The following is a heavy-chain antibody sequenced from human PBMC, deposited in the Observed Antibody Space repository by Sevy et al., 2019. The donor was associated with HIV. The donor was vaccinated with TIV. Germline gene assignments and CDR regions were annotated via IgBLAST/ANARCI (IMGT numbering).Heavy chain of an antibody. CDR3: ATTKDYYDSSGYPFDS. D-gene: IGHD3-22*01. Sequence: ASVKVSCKASGYTFTGYYMHWVRQAPGQGLEWMGWINPNSGGTNYAQKFQGRVTMTRDTSISTAYMELSRLRSDDTAVYYCATTKDYYDSSGYPFDSWGQGTLVTVSS. CDR2: INPNSGGT. CDR1: GYTFTGYY. V-gene: IGHV1-2*02. J-gene: IGHJ4*02.